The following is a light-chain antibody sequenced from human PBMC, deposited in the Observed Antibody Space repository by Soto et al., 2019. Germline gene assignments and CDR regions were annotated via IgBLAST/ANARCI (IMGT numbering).Light chain of an antibody. J-gene: IGLJ2*01. CDR2: EVS. CDR3: SSYTSTSTPVI. V-gene: IGLV2-14*01. CDR1: NSDVGGYDY. Sequence: QSALTQPASVSGSPGQSITISCTGTNSDVGGYDYVSWYQQHPGKAPKLIIYEVSRRPSGVSNRFSGSKSGNTASLTISGLQAEDEADYCCSSYTSTSTPVIFGGGTKLTVL.